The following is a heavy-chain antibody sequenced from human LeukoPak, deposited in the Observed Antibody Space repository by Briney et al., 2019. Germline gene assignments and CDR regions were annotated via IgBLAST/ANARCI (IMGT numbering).Heavy chain of an antibody. CDR2: IYYSGST. CDR1: GGSISSSSYY. Sequence: PSETLSLTCTVSGGSISSSSYYWGWIRQPPGKGLEWIGSIYYSGSTYYNPSLKSRVTISVDTSKNQFSLKLTSVTAADTALYYCARVGVTMILGRRSHSFDSWGQGTLVTVSS. D-gene: IGHD3-22*01. J-gene: IGHJ4*02. V-gene: IGHV4-39*01. CDR3: ARVGVTMILGRRSHSFDS.